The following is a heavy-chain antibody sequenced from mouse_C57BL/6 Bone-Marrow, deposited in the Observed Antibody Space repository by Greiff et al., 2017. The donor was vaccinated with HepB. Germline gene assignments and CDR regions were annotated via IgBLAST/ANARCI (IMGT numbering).Heavy chain of an antibody. Sequence: QVQLQQPGAELVMPGASVKLSCKASGYTFTSYWMHWVKQRPGQGLEWIGEIDPSDSYTNYNQKFKGKSTLTVDKSSSTDYMQLSSLTSEDSAVYYWARRPYYYGSLYYVDYWGQGTTRTVSS. V-gene: IGHV1-69*01. CDR1: GYTFTSYW. J-gene: IGHJ2*01. CDR3: ARRPYYYGSLYYVDY. D-gene: IGHD1-1*01. CDR2: IDPSDSYT.